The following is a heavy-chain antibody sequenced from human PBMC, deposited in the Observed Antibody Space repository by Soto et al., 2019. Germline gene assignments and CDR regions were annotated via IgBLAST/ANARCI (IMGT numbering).Heavy chain of an antibody. CDR2: VYHTGTT. Sequence: SGGIARAHALYGCWIRLLTGKCLEWIATVYHTGTTYYNPSLKSRVSMSVDTSQNQFSLIPDSVTAADTAVYYCARALVIDYNSRDYHYYFAMDVWGQGTSGT. CDR1: GGIARAHALY. CDR3: ARALVIDYNSRDYHYYFAMDV. J-gene: IGHJ6*02. D-gene: IGHD3-22*01. V-gene: IGHV4-31*02.